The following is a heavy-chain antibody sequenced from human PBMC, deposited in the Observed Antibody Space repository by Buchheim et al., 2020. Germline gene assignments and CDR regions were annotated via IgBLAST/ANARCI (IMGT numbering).Heavy chain of an antibody. V-gene: IGHV3-23*01. D-gene: IGHD3-9*01. Sequence: EMQLLESGGGLVQPGGSLRISCVASGFTFNTSAMTWVRQAPGKGLEWVSAIRGSGFDTYYADSVTGRFTISRDNSKNMLYLEMNSLRDEDAAIYFCAKTVHILPGYQRWVYYMDVWGKGTT. CDR1: GFTFNTSA. CDR3: AKTVHILPGYQRWVYYMDV. CDR2: IRGSGFDT. J-gene: IGHJ6*03.